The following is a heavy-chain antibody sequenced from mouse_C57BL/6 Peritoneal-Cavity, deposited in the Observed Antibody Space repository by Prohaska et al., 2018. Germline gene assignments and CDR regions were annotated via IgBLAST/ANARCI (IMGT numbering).Heavy chain of an antibody. CDR1: GYTFTSYW. CDR2: IDPSDSYT. J-gene: IGHJ4*01. Sequence: QVQLQQPGAELVRPGTSVKLSCKASGYTFTSYWMHWVKQRPGQGLEWIGVIDPSDSYTKYNQKCKGKATLTVDTSSSTAYMQLSSLTSEDSAVYYCARSGSSGVYYAMDYWGQGTSVTVSS. V-gene: IGHV1-59*01. CDR3: ARSGSSGVYYAMDY. D-gene: IGHD3-2*02.